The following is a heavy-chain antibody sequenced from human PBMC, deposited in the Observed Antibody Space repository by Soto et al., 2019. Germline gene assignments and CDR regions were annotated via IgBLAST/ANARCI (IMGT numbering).Heavy chain of an antibody. CDR1: GYTFTSYY. J-gene: IGHJ4*02. D-gene: IGHD6-13*01. V-gene: IGHV1-46*01. CDR3: AQTRGDRYSSSWGHFGY. Sequence: QVQLVQSGAEVKKPGASVKVSCKASGYTFTSYYMHWVRQAPGQGLEWMGIINPSGGSTSYAQKFQGRVTMTRDTSTSTVYMELSSLRSEDTAVYYCAQTRGDRYSSSWGHFGYWGQGTLVTVSS. CDR2: INPSGGST.